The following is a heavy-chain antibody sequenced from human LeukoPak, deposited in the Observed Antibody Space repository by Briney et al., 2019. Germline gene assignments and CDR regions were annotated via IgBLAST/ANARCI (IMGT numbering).Heavy chain of an antibody. V-gene: IGHV3-30-3*01. Sequence: PGRSLRLSCAASGFTFSNYAMHWVRQAPGKGLEWVAVISYDGGNKYNADSVKGRFTISRDNSKNTLYLQMNSLRAEDAAVYYCANGGGGSGNYYYFDYWGQGTLVTVSS. J-gene: IGHJ4*02. CDR2: ISYDGGNK. CDR3: ANGGGGSGNYYYFDY. CDR1: GFTFSNYA. D-gene: IGHD3-10*01.